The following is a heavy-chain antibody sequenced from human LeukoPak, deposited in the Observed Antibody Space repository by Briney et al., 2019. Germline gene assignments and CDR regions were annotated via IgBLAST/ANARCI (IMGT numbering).Heavy chain of an antibody. CDR3: ARRGGGYSSGWYLDY. D-gene: IGHD6-19*01. CDR2: INTNTGNP. Sequence: GASVKVSCKASEYTFTGYYMHWVRQAPGQGLEWMGWINTNTGNPTYAQGFTGRFVFSLDTSVSTAYLQISSLKAEDTAVYYCARRGGGYSSGWYLDYWGQGTLVTVSS. J-gene: IGHJ4*02. CDR1: EYTFTGYY. V-gene: IGHV7-4-1*02.